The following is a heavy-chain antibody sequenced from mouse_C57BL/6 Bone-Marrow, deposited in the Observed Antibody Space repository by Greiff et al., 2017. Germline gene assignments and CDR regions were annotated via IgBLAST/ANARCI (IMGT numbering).Heavy chain of an antibody. J-gene: IGHJ1*03. CDR1: DSEVFPIAY. CDR3: ARRITTYRSYWYFDV. D-gene: IGHD5-5*01. CDR2: ILPSIGRT. Sequence: VQLQQSGSELRSPGSSVKLSCKDFDSEVFPIAYMSWVRQKPGHGFEWIGGILPSIGRTIYGEKFEDKATLDADTLSKTAYLELNSLTSEDSAIYYCARRITTYRSYWYFDVWGTGTTVTVSS. V-gene: IGHV15-2*01.